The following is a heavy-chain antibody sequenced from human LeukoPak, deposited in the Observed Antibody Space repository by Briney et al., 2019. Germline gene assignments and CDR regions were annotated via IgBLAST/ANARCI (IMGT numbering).Heavy chain of an antibody. V-gene: IGHV3-21*04. CDR3: ARDPIAVAEFDY. D-gene: IGHD6-19*01. Sequence: PGGSLRLSCAASGFTFSSFSMIWVRQAPGKGLEWVSSTSSSSAYTFYAESGKGRFTISRDNAKNSLFLQMNSLRAEDTAMYYCARDPIAVAEFDYWGQGTLVTVSS. CDR1: GFTFSSFS. J-gene: IGHJ4*02. CDR2: TSSSSAYT.